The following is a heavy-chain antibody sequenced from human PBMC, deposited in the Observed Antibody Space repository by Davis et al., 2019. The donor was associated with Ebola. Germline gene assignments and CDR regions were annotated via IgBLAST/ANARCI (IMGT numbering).Heavy chain of an antibody. J-gene: IGHJ6*02. Sequence: GESLKISCAASGFTFSSYALSWVRQPPGKGLEWVSAISGSGASTYSADSVKGRFTISRDNSKNTLYLQMNSLRAEDTAIYYCARNEGYCTGGSCHLFDYYYYYGVDVWGQGTTVTVSS. CDR3: ARNEGYCTGGSCHLFDYYYYYGVDV. V-gene: IGHV3-23*01. CDR2: ISGSGAST. CDR1: GFTFSSYA. D-gene: IGHD2-15*01.